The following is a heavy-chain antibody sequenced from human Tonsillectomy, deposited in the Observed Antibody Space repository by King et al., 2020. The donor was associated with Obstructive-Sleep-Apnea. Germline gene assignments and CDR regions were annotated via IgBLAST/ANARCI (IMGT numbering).Heavy chain of an antibody. CDR3: VRHSDYDFSTGFAY. Sequence: EVQLVESGGGLVKPGGSLRLSCAASGFTFSIYTMNWVRQAPGKGLEWVSSISSSSTYIYYADSVKGRFTISRDNAKNSLYLQMNSLRAEDTAVYYCVRHSDYDFSTGFAYWGQGTLVTVSS. D-gene: IGHD3-3*01. J-gene: IGHJ4*02. V-gene: IGHV3-21*01. CDR2: ISSSSTYI. CDR1: GFTFSIYT.